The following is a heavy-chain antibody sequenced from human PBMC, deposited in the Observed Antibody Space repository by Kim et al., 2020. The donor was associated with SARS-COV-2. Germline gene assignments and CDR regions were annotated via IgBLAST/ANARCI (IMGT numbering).Heavy chain of an antibody. D-gene: IGHD4-4*01. CDR2: IYYSGST. Sequence: SETLSLTCTVSGGSISSYYWSWIRQPPGKGLEWIGYIYYSGSTNYNPSLKSRVTISVDTSKNQFSLKLSSVTAADTAVYYCARGRADYSIDYYYMDVWGKGTTVTVSS. V-gene: IGHV4-59*01. CDR1: GGSISSYY. CDR3: ARGRADYSIDYYYMDV. J-gene: IGHJ6*03.